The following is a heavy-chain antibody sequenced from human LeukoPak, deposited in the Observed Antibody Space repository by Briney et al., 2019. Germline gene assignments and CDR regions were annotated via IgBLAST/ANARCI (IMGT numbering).Heavy chain of an antibody. CDR1: GFTFSNYA. V-gene: IGHV3-23*01. CDR3: AKGDNWGFETDPVSGY. CDR2: ISGSGGST. J-gene: IGHJ4*02. D-gene: IGHD7-27*01. Sequence: HPGGSLRLSCAASGFTFSNYAMSWVRQAPGKGLEWVSAISGSGGSTYYADSVKGRFTISRDNSKNTLYLQMNSLRAEDTAVYYCAKGDNWGFETDPVSGYWGQGTLVTVSS.